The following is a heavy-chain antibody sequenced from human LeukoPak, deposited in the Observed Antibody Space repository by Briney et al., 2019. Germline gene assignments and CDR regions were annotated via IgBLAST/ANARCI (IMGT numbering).Heavy chain of an antibody. V-gene: IGHV1-8*03. CDR2: MTPNSGYT. CDR1: GYTFTSYD. D-gene: IGHD5-24*01. Sequence: ASVKVSCKASGYTFTSYDINWVRQATGQGLEWMGWMTPNSGYTGYAQKFQGRVTITRNTSITTAYMELSSLRFENTAVYYCARGRDGYNFGYFDLWGRGTLVTVSS. CDR3: ARGRDGYNFGYFDL. J-gene: IGHJ2*01.